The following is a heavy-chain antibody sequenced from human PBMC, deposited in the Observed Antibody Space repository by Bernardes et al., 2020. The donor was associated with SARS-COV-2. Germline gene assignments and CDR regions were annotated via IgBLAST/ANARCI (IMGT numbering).Heavy chain of an antibody. CDR3: VKDLGLLTDH. CDR1: GFTFSDFA. J-gene: IGHJ5*02. V-gene: IGHV3-64D*08. D-gene: IGHD1-26*01. CDR2: ISFNGGNT. Sequence: VGSLRLSCSASGFTFSDFAMHWVRQAPGKGLEYVSAISFNGGNTKYADSVKGRFTISRDNSMNTLYLQMSGLRAEDTAVYYCVKDLGLLTDHWGQGTLVTVSS.